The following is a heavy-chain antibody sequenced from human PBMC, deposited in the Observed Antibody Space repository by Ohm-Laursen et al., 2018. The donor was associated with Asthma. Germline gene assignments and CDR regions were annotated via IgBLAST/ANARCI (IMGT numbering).Heavy chain of an antibody. D-gene: IGHD3-16*02. V-gene: IGHV3-23*01. J-gene: IGHJ4*02. CDR3: ARSEVITFGGVIV. CDR2: ISGSGGST. CDR1: GFIISNYA. Sequence: SLRLSCSAPGFIISNYAMSWARQAPGKGLEWVSAISGSGGSTYYADSVKGRFTISRDNSKNTLYLQMNSLRAEDTAVYYCARSEVITFGGVIVWGQGTLVTVSS.